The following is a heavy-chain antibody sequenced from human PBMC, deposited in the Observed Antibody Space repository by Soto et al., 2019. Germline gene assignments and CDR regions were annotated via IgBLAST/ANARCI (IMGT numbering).Heavy chain of an antibody. CDR1: GYTFTSYD. V-gene: IGHV1-8*01. CDR3: ARERTGTTSMYV. D-gene: IGHD1-1*01. J-gene: IGHJ6*02. Sequence: QVQLVQSGAEVKKPGASVKVSCKASGYTFTSYDINWVRQATGQGLEWMGWMNSNSGNTVYAQKFRGRVTMTRNTSISTAYMELSSLRYEDTAVYYCARERTGTTSMYVWGQGTTVTVSS. CDR2: MNSNSGNT.